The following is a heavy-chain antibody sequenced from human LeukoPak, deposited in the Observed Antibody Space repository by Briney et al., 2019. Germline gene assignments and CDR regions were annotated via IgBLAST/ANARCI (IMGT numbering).Heavy chain of an antibody. D-gene: IGHD3-22*01. CDR3: ARVHYYDSSGFDY. CDR2: ISSSGSAI. J-gene: IGHJ4*02. Sequence: GGSLRLSCAASGFNFSRNSMNWVRPAPGKGLEWVSYISSSGSAIYYADSVKGQFTISRDNAKNSLYLQMSSLRAEDTAVYYCARVHYYDSSGFDYWGQGTLVTVSS. CDR1: GFNFSRNS. V-gene: IGHV3-48*04.